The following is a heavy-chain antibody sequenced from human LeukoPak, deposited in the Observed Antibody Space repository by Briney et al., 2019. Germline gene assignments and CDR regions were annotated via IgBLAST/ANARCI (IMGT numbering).Heavy chain of an antibody. CDR1: GFTFSRYE. CDR2: LSGTGRYI. J-gene: IGHJ3*02. V-gene: IGHV3-21*06. Sequence: PGGSLRLSCAASGFTFSRYELNWVRQAPGKGLEWVSSLSGTGRYIYYADLMKGRFTISRDNAKNSLYLQMNSLRAEDTAVYYCARSLRDAFDIWGRGTMVTVSS. CDR3: ARSLRDAFDI.